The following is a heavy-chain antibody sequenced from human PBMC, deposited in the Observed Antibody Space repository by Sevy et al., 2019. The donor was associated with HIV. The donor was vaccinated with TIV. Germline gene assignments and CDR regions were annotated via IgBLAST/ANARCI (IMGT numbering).Heavy chain of an antibody. J-gene: IGHJ6*03. CDR2: IRSKANSYAT. CDR3: TRHPRAYSRDYYYYYMDV. Sequence: GGSLRLSCAASGFTFSGSAMHWVRQASGKGLEWVGRIRSKANSYATAYAASVKGRFTISRDDSKNTAYLQMNSLKTKDTAVYYCTRHPRAYSRDYYYYYMDVWGKGTTVTVSS. D-gene: IGHD4-4*01. CDR1: GFTFSGSA. V-gene: IGHV3-73*01.